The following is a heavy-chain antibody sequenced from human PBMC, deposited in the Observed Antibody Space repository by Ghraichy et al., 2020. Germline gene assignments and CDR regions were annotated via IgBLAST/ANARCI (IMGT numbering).Heavy chain of an antibody. Sequence: SETLSLTCTVSGGSISSYYWSWIRQPPGKRLEWIGYIYYSGSTNYNPSLKSRVTISVDTSKNQFSLKLSSVTAADTAVYYCARVTHCGGDCYPLYYYYYMDVWGKGTTVTVSS. V-gene: IGHV4-59*01. CDR1: GGSISSYY. J-gene: IGHJ6*03. CDR3: ARVTHCGGDCYPLYYYYYMDV. CDR2: IYYSGST. D-gene: IGHD2-21*01.